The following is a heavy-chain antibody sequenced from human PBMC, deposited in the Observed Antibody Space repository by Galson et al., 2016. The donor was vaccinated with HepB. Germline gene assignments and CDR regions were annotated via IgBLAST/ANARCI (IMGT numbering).Heavy chain of an antibody. V-gene: IGHV3-53*01. CDR2: VYSDGST. CDR1: GFTVSSNY. CDR3: AKNKATARVWGHYYYYMDV. D-gene: IGHD3-16*01. J-gene: IGHJ6*03. Sequence: SLRLSCAASGFTVSSNYLSWVRQAPGKGLKWVSIVYSDGSTYYSDSVRGRFTISRDNSNNIVYLQMNSLRAEDTAVYFCAKNKATARVWGHYYYYMDVWGKGTTVTVSS.